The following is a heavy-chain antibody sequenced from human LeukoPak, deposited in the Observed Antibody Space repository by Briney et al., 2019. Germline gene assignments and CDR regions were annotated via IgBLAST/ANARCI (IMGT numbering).Heavy chain of an antibody. Sequence: PGGSLRLSCAASGFTFDDYAMHWVRHAPGKGLEWVSGISWNSGSIGYADSVKGRFTISRDNSKNTLYLQMNSLRAEDTAVYYCAKDKTAYSSSWYGLFDYWGQGTLVTVSS. D-gene: IGHD6-13*01. CDR3: AKDKTAYSSSWYGLFDY. V-gene: IGHV3-9*01. CDR1: GFTFDDYA. CDR2: ISWNSGSI. J-gene: IGHJ4*02.